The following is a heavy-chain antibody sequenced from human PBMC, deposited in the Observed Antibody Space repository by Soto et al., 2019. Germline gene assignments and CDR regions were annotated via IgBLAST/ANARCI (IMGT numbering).Heavy chain of an antibody. CDR1: GFTFNNYA. D-gene: IGHD3-10*01. V-gene: IGHV3-23*01. CDR2: ITGSGSDT. CDR3: AKLGSSAWSPHYYFDY. J-gene: IGHJ4*02. Sequence: EVQLLESGGGLVQPGVSLRLSCAASGFTFNNYAMGWVRQAPGKGLEWVSAITGSGSDTYYLDSVKGRFTISRDNSKNTLFLQVNSLRAEDTAIYYCAKLGSSAWSPHYYFDYWGQGTLVTVSS.